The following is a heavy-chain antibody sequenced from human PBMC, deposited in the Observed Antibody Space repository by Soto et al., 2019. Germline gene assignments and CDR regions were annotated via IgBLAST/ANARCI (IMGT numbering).Heavy chain of an antibody. CDR2: ISGSRGYI. Sequence: PGGSLSPSGAASGFTFSAYSINWVRQARGKGLEWVSSISGSRGYIYYGDSVKGRFTITRDNAKNSVVLQMNNLRVEDTAVYYCARDWAAALDYWGPGTLVTVYS. J-gene: IGHJ4*02. CDR3: ARDWAAALDY. CDR1: GFTFSAYS. V-gene: IGHV3-21*01. D-gene: IGHD6-13*01.